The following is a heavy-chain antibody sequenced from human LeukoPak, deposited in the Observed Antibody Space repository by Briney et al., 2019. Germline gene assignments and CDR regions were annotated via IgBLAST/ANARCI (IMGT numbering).Heavy chain of an antibody. V-gene: IGHV3-30*04. CDR1: GFTFSSYA. Sequence: PGGSLRLSCAASGFTFSSYAVHWVRQAPGKGLEWVAVISHDGTNKYYADSVKGRFTISRDNSKNTLYLQMNSLRAEDTAVYYCAKPIAVAGTEGDYWGQGTLVTVSS. J-gene: IGHJ4*02. CDR3: AKPIAVAGTEGDY. D-gene: IGHD6-19*01. CDR2: ISHDGTNK.